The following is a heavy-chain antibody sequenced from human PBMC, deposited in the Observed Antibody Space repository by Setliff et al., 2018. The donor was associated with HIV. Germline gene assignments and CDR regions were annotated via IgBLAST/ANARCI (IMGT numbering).Heavy chain of an antibody. CDR1: GFTFSSYS. Sequence: LRLSCAASGFTFSSYSMNWVRQAPGKGLEWVSSISSSSSYIYYADSVKGRFTISRDNAKNSLYLQMNSLRAEDTAVYYCAREYIVGATFDYWGQGTLVTVSS. CDR3: AREYIVGATFDY. D-gene: IGHD1-26*01. V-gene: IGHV3-21*01. J-gene: IGHJ4*02. CDR2: ISSSSSYI.